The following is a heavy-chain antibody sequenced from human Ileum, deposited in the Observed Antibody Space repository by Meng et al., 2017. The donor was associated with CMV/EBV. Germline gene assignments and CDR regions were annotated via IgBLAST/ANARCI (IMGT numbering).Heavy chain of an antibody. V-gene: IGHV3-23*01. CDR1: GFTFNTYA. CDR3: ARHEYIHHSIDY. J-gene: IGHJ4*02. Sequence: GEYLKIYCAASGFTFNTYAMTWVRQAPGTGLEWVLGISGNVDRTYYGESVKGRFTIYRDNAKNLLFLQMDNLRAEDTGFYYCARHEYIHHSIDYWGQGTLVTVSS. CDR2: ISGNVDRT. D-gene: IGHD2/OR15-2a*01.